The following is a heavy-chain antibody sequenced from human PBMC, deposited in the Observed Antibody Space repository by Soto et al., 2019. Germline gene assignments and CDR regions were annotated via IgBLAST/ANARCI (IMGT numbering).Heavy chain of an antibody. CDR1: GFTFSSYA. CDR2: ISGSGGST. V-gene: IGHV3-23*01. Sequence: GGSLRLSCAASGFTFSSYAMSWVRQAPGKGLEWVSAISGSGGSTYYADSVKGRFTISRDNTKNTLYLQMNSLRGEDTAVYYCAPLAARSNGLAYWGQGTLVTVSS. J-gene: IGHJ4*02. D-gene: IGHD6-6*01. CDR3: APLAARSNGLAY.